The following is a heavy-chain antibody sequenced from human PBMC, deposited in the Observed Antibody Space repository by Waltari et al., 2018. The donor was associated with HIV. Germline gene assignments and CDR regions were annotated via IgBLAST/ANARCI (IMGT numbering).Heavy chain of an antibody. Sequence: EVQLVESGGGLVQPGGSLRLSCAASGFTFSSYWMSWVRQAPGKGLEWVANIKQDGSEKYYGDSVKGRFTISRDNAKNSLYLQMNSLRAEDTAVYYCAVRRGSSWNNWFDPWGQGTLVTVSS. V-gene: IGHV3-7*01. CDR1: GFTFSSYW. CDR3: AVRRGSSWNNWFDP. D-gene: IGHD6-13*01. CDR2: IKQDGSEK. J-gene: IGHJ5*02.